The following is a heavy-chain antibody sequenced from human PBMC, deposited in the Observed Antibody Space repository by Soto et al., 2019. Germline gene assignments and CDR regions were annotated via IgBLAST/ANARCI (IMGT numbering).Heavy chain of an antibody. J-gene: IGHJ6*02. CDR3: VRVRGDIVVVPAATPYYYYGMDV. V-gene: IGHV1-18*01. CDR1: GYTFTSYG. D-gene: IGHD2-2*01. Sequence: QVPLVQSGAEVKKPGASVKVSCKASGYTFTSYGISWVRQAPGQGLEWMGWISAYNGNTNYAQKLQGRVTMTTDTSTSTAYMELRSLRSDDTAVYYCVRVRGDIVVVPAATPYYYYGMDVWGQGTTVTVSS. CDR2: ISAYNGNT.